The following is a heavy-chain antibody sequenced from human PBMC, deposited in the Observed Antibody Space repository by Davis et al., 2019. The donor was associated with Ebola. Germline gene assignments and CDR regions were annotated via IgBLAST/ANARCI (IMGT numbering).Heavy chain of an antibody. CDR3: ARGRGLRFPQHKFQR. J-gene: IGHJ4*02. CDR1: GCSISSYY. Sequence: MPSETLSLTCTVSGCSISSYYWSWIRQTLRKGRDWIGYIYYSGSTNYNPSLKSRVTISVDTSKNQFSLKLSSVTAADTAVYYCARGRGLRFPQHKFQRWGQGTLVTVSS. CDR2: IYYSGST. D-gene: IGHD3-16*01. V-gene: IGHV4-59*12.